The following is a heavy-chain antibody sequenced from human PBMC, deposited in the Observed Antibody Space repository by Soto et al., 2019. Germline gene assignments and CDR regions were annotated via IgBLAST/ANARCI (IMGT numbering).Heavy chain of an antibody. Sequence: QVQLQESGPGLVKPSETLSLTCTVSGGSINSYYWSWIRQPPGKGLEWIGSIFYSGSTNYNPSLKSRVTISVDTSNHQFSLNLSSVTAADTAVYYCARVWGGAFDIWGQRTMVTVSS. CDR2: IFYSGST. CDR1: GGSINSYY. D-gene: IGHD3-10*01. V-gene: IGHV4-59*01. CDR3: ARVWGGAFDI. J-gene: IGHJ3*02.